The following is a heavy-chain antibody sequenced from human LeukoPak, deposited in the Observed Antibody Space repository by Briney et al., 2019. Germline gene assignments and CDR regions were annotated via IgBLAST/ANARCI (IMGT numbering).Heavy chain of an antibody. CDR1: GFTFTSSA. CDR2: IVVGSGNT. Sequence: SVKVSCKASGFTFTSSAMQWVRQARGQRLEWIGWIVVGSGNTNYAQKFQERVTITRDMSTSTAYMELNSLRDEDTAVYYCAQGKGPGYWGQGTLVIVSS. J-gene: IGHJ4*02. D-gene: IGHD3-10*01. CDR3: AQGKGPGY. V-gene: IGHV1-58*02.